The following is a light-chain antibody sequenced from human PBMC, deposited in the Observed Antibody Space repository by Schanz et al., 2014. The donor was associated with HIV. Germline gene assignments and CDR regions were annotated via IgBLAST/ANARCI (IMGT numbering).Light chain of an antibody. CDR3: GSFAGSNTRGLV. J-gene: IGLJ1*01. V-gene: IGLV2-14*03. CDR1: SSDNLLY. CDR2: DVT. Sequence: HSALTQPASMSGSPGQSIIIPCAKNSSDNLLYVSWNQPHPGKAPKLVIYDVTDRPSGVSNRFSGSKSGNTASLTISGLQAEDEADYYCGSFAGSNTRGLVFGTGTKLTVL.